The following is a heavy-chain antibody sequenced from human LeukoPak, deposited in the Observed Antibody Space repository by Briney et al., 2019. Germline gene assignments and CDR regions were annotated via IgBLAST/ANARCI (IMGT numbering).Heavy chain of an antibody. J-gene: IGHJ5*02. CDR1: GYDFSDLY. CDR2: INPYSGAS. V-gene: IGHV1-2*02. Sequence: GASVKVSCKASGYDFSDLYFHWVRQAPGQGLEWMGWINPYSGASIYAQKFQGRVTMETSSSTVYMQLSRLRYDDTAVYYCATASVTRMRDPSGHGALWTASS. CDR3: ATASVTRMRDP.